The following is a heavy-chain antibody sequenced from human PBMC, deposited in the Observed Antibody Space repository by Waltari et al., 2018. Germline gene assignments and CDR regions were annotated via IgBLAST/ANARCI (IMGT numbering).Heavy chain of an antibody. D-gene: IGHD6-13*01. CDR3: ARDIGGAAAGTEYFQH. CDR2: INPTSGIT. J-gene: IGHJ1*01. V-gene: IGHV1-2*02. Sequence: QAQLVQSGAEVKKPGASAQVSCKASGYTFTDYYMHWVRQAPGQGFEWMGWINPTSGITNFAQKFQGRVTMTRDTSTTTVYMELSSLKSDDTALYYCARDIGGAAAGTEYFQHWGQGTLVTVSS. CDR1: GYTFTDYY.